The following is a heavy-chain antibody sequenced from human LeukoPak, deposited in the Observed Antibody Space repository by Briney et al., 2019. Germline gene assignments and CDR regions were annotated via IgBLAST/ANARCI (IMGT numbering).Heavy chain of an antibody. V-gene: IGHV4-39*01. CDR3: ARHTRPGHSGYENAFDI. D-gene: IGHD5-12*01. CDR1: GGSICRTSYY. Sequence: SGTLSLTCTVSGGSICRTSYYWGWIRQPPGKGLGWLGNVFDSGSTHYNPSLKSRVTISVDTSKNQFSLRLSSVTAADTAVYYCARHTRPGHSGYENAFDIWGQGTMVTVSS. J-gene: IGHJ3*02. CDR2: VFDSGST.